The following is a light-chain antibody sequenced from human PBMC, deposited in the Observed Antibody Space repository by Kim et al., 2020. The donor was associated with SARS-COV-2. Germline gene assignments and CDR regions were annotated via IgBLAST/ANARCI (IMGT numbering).Light chain of an antibody. V-gene: IGLV2-8*01. CDR1: SSDVGGYNY. CDR2: EVS. CDR3: SSYAGSNNV. Sequence: QSALTQPPSASGSPGQSVTISCTGTSSDVGGYNYVYWYQQHPGKAPKLMIYEVSKRPSGVPDRFSGSKSGNTASLTGSGLQAEDEADYYCSSYAGSNNVFGTGTKVTVL. J-gene: IGLJ1*01.